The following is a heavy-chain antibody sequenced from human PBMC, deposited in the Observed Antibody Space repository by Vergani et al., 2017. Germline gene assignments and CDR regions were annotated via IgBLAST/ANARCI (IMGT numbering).Heavy chain of an antibody. CDR1: GLTFSDYA. CDR2: ISGSGGST. CDR3: AKVVQWLVNGGVIDS. V-gene: IGHV3-23*01. Sequence: EVQLLESGGGLVQPGGSLRLSCAASGLTFSDYAMSWVRQAPGKGLEWVSAISGSGGSTYYADSVKGRLTIFRDNSKNKMFLQMDSLRAEDTAVYYCAKVVQWLVNGGVIDSWGQGTLVTVSS. J-gene: IGHJ4*02. D-gene: IGHD6-19*01.